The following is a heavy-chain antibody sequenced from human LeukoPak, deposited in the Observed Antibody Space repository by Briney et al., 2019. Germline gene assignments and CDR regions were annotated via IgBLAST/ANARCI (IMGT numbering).Heavy chain of an antibody. J-gene: IGHJ4*02. Sequence: PGGSLRLSCAASGFTFDDYAMHWVRQAPGKGLEWVSGISWNSGSIGYADSVKGRFTISRDNAKNSLYLQMNSLRAEDTALYYCAKGSWAQGSGWYDFDYWGQGTLVTVSS. D-gene: IGHD6-19*01. CDR3: AKGSWAQGSGWYDFDY. CDR1: GFTFDDYA. V-gene: IGHV3-9*01. CDR2: ISWNSGSI.